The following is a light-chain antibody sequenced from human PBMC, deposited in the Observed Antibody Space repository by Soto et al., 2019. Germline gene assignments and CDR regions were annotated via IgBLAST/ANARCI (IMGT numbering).Light chain of an antibody. Sequence: EIVMTQSPATLSVSPGERATLSCRASQSVSNSLAWYQQKPGQAPRLLIYGAFTRATGIPARFSGSGSGTEFTLPISSLQSEDVAVYYCQQYNNWPPRTFGGGTKVEIK. V-gene: IGKV3-15*01. J-gene: IGKJ4*01. CDR2: GAF. CDR1: QSVSNS. CDR3: QQYNNWPPRT.